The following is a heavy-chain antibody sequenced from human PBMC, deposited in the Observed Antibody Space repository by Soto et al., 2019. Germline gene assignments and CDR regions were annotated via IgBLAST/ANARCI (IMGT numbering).Heavy chain of an antibody. CDR1: GASVSTDGYY. J-gene: IGHJ6*02. CDR2: IYYSGST. Sequence: SETLSLTCTVSGASVSTDGYYWSWIRQPPGKGLEYIGYIYYSGSTDYNPSLKSRVTTSLDTSKNQFSLILRSVTAADTAVYYCARLNLLAAGATYHYRSMDGWNQGTPATFYS. V-gene: IGHV4-61*08. CDR3: ARLNLLAAGATYHYRSMDG. D-gene: IGHD6-25*01.